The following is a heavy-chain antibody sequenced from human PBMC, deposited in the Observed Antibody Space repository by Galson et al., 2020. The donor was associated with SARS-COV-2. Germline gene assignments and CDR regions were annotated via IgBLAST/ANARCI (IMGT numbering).Heavy chain of an antibody. Sequence: GRSLRLSCAASGFNFSSYAMHWVRQAPGKGLEWVAVISYDGSNKYYADSVKGRFTISRDNSKNTLYLQMNSLRAEDTAVYYCAREGILATPDAFDIWGQGTMVTVSS. J-gene: IGHJ3*02. CDR2: ISYDGSNK. CDR1: GFNFSSYA. D-gene: IGHD3-10*01. CDR3: AREGILATPDAFDI. V-gene: IGHV3-30*01.